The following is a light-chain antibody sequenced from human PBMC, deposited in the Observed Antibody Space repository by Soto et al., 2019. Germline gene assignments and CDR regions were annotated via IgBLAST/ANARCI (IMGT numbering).Light chain of an antibody. J-gene: IGKJ2*01. V-gene: IGKV1-5*01. CDR1: QSISSW. CDR2: DAS. Sequence: DIQMTQSPSTLSASVGDGVTITCRASQSISSWLAWYQQKPGKAPKLLIYDASSLESRVPSRFSGSGSGTEFTLTISSLQPDDFATYYCQQYNSYSYTFGQGTKLEIK. CDR3: QQYNSYSYT.